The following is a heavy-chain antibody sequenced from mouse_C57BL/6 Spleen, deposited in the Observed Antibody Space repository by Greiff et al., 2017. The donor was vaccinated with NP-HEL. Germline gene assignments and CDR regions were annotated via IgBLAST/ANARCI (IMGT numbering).Heavy chain of an antibody. V-gene: IGHV1-47*01. CDR1: GYTFTTYP. Sequence: VQLVESGAELVKPGASVKMSCKASGYTFTTYPIEWMKQNHGKSLEWIGNFHPYNDDTKYNEKFKGKATLTVEKSSSTVYLELSRLTSDDSAVYYCARRYYGSSSFAYWGQGTLVTVSA. J-gene: IGHJ3*01. CDR2: FHPYNDDT. CDR3: ARRYYGSSSFAY. D-gene: IGHD1-1*01.